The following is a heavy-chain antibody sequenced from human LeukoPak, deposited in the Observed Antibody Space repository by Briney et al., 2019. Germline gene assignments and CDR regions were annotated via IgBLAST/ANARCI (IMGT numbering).Heavy chain of an antibody. CDR3: ATNYDDSREAFDV. CDR2: IYGDGSFT. J-gene: IGHJ3*01. Sequence: GGSLRLSCAASGVTFSNFWMHWVRQAPGKGLVWVALIYGDGSFTRYADSVKGRFTISRENSKNTLYLQMNSLRADDTAVYYCATNYDDSREAFDVWGQGTVVTVSS. CDR1: GVTFSNFW. V-gene: IGHV3-74*01. D-gene: IGHD3-3*01.